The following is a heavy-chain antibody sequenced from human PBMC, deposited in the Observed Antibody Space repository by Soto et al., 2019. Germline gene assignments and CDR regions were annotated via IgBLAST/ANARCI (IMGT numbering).Heavy chain of an antibody. Sequence: EVQLVESGGGLVQPGGSLKLSCAASGFTFSGSAMHWVRQASGKGLEWVGRIRNKANSYATAYAASVKGRFTISRVDSKNTAYLQMNSLKTEDTAVYYCTRQYDILTSNFDYWGKGTLVTVSS. CDR2: IRNKANSYAT. V-gene: IGHV3-73*02. CDR3: TRQYDILTSNFDY. J-gene: IGHJ4*02. D-gene: IGHD3-9*01. CDR1: GFTFSGSA.